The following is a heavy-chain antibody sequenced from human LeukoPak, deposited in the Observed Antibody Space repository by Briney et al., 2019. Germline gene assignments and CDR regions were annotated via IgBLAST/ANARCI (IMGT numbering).Heavy chain of an antibody. Sequence: SGPTLVKPPQTLTLTCTFSGFSLSTSGVGVGWIRQPPGKALEWLALIYWDDDKRYSPSLKSRLTITKDTSKNQVVLTMTNVDPVDTATYYCAHSSGYYSLGAFDIWGQGTMVTVSS. V-gene: IGHV2-5*02. CDR1: GFSLSTSGVG. D-gene: IGHD3-22*01. CDR2: IYWDDDK. CDR3: AHSSGYYSLGAFDI. J-gene: IGHJ3*02.